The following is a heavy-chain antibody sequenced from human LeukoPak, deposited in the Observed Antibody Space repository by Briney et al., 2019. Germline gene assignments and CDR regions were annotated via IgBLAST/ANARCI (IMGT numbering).Heavy chain of an antibody. Sequence: GGSLRLSCAAPGFTFSSYAMSWVRQAPGKGREWVSAISGSGDSTYYADSVKGGFSISRDNSKNTLYLQMNSLRAEDTAVYYCAKDPGPYGDYYFDYWGQGTLVTVSS. CDR3: AKDPGPYGDYYFDY. D-gene: IGHD4-17*01. J-gene: IGHJ4*02. V-gene: IGHV3-23*01. CDR1: GFTFSSYA. CDR2: ISGSGDST.